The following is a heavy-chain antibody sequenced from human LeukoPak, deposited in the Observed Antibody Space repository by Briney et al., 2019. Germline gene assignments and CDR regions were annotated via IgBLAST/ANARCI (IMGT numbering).Heavy chain of an antibody. D-gene: IGHD6-19*01. CDR1: GGSISSSSYY. CDR3: ARQQQWLVLLYFGY. CDR2: IYYSGST. Sequence: PSETLSLTCTVSGGSISSSSYYWGWIRQPPGKGLEWIGSIYYSGSTYYNPSLKSRVTISVDTSKNQFSLKLSSVTAADTAVYYCARQQQWLVLLYFGYWGQGTLVTVSS. J-gene: IGHJ4*02. V-gene: IGHV4-39*01.